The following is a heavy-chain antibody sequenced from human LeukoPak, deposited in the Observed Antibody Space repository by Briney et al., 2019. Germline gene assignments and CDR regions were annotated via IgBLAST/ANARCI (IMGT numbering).Heavy chain of an antibody. J-gene: IGHJ2*01. V-gene: IGHV1-8*03. CDR3: ARSLPRDTISSWYFDL. D-gene: IGHD5-24*01. CDR1: GYTFTSYD. Sequence: GASVKVSCKASGYTFTSYDINWVRQATGQGLEWMGWMNPNSGNTGYAQKFQGRVTITRNTSISTAYMELSSLRSEDTAVYYCARSLPRDTISSWYFDLWGRGTLVTVSS. CDR2: MNPNSGNT.